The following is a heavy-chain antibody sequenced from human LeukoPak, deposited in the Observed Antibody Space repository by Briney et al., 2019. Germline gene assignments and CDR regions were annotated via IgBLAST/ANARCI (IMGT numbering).Heavy chain of an antibody. J-gene: IGHJ4*02. D-gene: IGHD3-3*01. CDR1: GGSISSSSYY. CDR3: ARTNYDFWSGYFFGY. V-gene: IGHV4-39*07. CDR2: IYYSGST. Sequence: SETLSLTCTVSGGSISSSSYYWGWIRQPPGKGLEWIGSIYYSGSTYYNPSLKSRVTISVDTSKNQFSLKLSSVTAADTAVYYCARTNYDFWSGYFFGYWGQGTLVTVSS.